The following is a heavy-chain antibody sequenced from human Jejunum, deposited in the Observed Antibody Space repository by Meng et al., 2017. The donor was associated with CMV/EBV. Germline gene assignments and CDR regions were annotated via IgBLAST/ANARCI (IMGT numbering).Heavy chain of an antibody. CDR3: AKEKTLEGSGYDSRVMDV. CDR2: ISGATDDT. V-gene: IGHV3-23*01. D-gene: IGHD3-22*01. J-gene: IGHJ6*02. Sequence: NCARGWVRQAPGKGLEWVSAISGATDDTQYTDSVKGRFTISRDRSKNTVYLQMNSLRAEDTAVYYCAKEKTLEGSGYDSRVMDVWGPGTTVTVSS. CDR1: NCA.